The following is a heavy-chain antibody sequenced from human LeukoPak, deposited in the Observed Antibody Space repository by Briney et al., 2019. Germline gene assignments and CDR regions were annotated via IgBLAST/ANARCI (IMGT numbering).Heavy chain of an antibody. CDR1: GYTFTSYY. CDR3: ATAKFGGNSYFDY. D-gene: IGHD4-23*01. Sequence: GASVKISCKASGYTFTSYYMHWLRQAPGQGLEWMGVINPSGTTGYAQKFQGRVTMTRDTSTSTVYLELSSLRSEDTAVYYCATAKFGGNSYFDYWGQGTLVTVSS. J-gene: IGHJ4*02. V-gene: IGHV1-46*01. CDR2: INPSGTT.